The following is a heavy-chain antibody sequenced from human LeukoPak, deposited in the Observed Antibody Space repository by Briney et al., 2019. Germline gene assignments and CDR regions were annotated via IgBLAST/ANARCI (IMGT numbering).Heavy chain of an antibody. D-gene: IGHD2-2*02. CDR2: IIPILGIA. CDR1: GGTFSSYA. J-gene: IGHJ3*02. Sequence: SVKVSCKASGGTFSSYAISWVRQAPGQGLEWMGRIIPILGIANYAQKFQGRVTITADKSTSTAYMELSSLRSEDTAVYYCASARHFRQQYCSSTSCYSPDAFDIWGQGTMVTVSS. CDR3: ASARHFRQQYCSSTSCYSPDAFDI. V-gene: IGHV1-69*04.